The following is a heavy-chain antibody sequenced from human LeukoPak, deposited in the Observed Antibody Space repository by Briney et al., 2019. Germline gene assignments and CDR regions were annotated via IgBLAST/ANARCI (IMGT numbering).Heavy chain of an antibody. D-gene: IGHD3-22*01. V-gene: IGHV4-59*06. Sequence: SETLSLTCTVSGGSISSYYWSWIRQHPGKGLEWIGYIYYSGSTYYNPSLKSRVTISVDTSKNQFSLKLSSVTAADTAVYYCARGLKDDSSGSFDYWGQGTLVTVSS. CDR3: ARGLKDDSSGSFDY. CDR1: GGSISSYY. J-gene: IGHJ4*02. CDR2: IYYSGST.